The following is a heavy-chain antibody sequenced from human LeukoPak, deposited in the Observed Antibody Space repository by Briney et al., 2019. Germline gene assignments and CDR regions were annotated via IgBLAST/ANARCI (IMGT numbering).Heavy chain of an antibody. J-gene: IGHJ4*02. Sequence: SETLSLTCTVSGGSISSSSYYWGWVRQPPGKGLEYIGTIFYVGDTYYNPSLESRLTISVDTSKNQFSLKLRSVTAADSAVYYCARTSGSRYAYDDYWGQGTLVTVTS. CDR1: GGSISSSSYY. CDR3: ARTSGSRYAYDDY. CDR2: IFYVGDT. V-gene: IGHV4-39*01. D-gene: IGHD6-13*01.